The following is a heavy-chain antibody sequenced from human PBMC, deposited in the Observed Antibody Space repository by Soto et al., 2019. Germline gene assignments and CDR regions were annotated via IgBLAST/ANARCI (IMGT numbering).Heavy chain of an antibody. Sequence: QVQLVQSGAEVKKPGSSVKVSCKASGGTFSSYTISWVRQAPGQGLEWMGRIIPILGIANYAQKFQGRVTITTDRSTRTAYMELSSLRSEDTAVYYCARVADDGDPNNPFDIWGQGTMVTVSS. D-gene: IGHD4-17*01. CDR3: ARVADDGDPNNPFDI. J-gene: IGHJ3*02. CDR1: GGTFSSYT. V-gene: IGHV1-69*02. CDR2: IIPILGIA.